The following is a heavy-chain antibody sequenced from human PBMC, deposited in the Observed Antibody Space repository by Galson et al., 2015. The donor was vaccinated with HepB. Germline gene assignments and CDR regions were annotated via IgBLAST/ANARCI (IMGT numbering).Heavy chain of an antibody. V-gene: IGHV3-48*02. CDR1: GFTFSTYS. D-gene: IGHD3-10*01. J-gene: IGHJ6*02. CDR2: ISSSSATI. CDR3: ARCGWGVANYYYYYGMDV. Sequence: SLRLSCAVSGFTFSTYSMDWVRQAPGKGLEWISYISSSSATIHYADSVKGRFTISRDNAKNSLYLQMNSLGDEDTAVYYCARCGWGVANYYYYYGMDVWGQGTTVAVSS.